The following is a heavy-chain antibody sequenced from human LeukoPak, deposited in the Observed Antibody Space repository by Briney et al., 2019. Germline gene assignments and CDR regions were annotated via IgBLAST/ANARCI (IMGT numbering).Heavy chain of an antibody. CDR1: GFTFSNYA. Sequence: GGSLRLSCAASGFTFSNYAMSWVRQAPGKGLEWVSAISGSGGSTYYADSVKGRFTISRDNSKNTLYLQMNSLRAEDTAVYYCAKESLYYYDSSGYGYWGQGTLVTVSS. CDR2: ISGSGGST. J-gene: IGHJ4*02. V-gene: IGHV3-23*01. D-gene: IGHD3-22*01. CDR3: AKESLYYYDSSGYGY.